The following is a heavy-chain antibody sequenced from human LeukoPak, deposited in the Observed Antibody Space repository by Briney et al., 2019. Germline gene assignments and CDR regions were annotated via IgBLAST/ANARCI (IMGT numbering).Heavy chain of an antibody. CDR3: ARADFWSGRNFDY. V-gene: IGHV4-59*01. D-gene: IGHD3-3*01. CDR2: IYYSGST. CDR1: GGSISSYY. J-gene: IGHJ4*02. Sequence: SETLSLTCTVSGGSISSYYWSWIRQPPGKGLEWIGYIYYSGSTNYNPSLKSRVTISVDTSKNQFSLKLSSVTAADTAVYYCARADFWSGRNFDYWGQGTLVTVSS.